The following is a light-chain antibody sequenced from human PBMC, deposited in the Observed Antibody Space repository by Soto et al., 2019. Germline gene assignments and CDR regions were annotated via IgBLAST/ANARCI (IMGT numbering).Light chain of an antibody. Sequence: EIVLMQSPGTLSLSPGERATLSCRASHTISSSYLAWYQQKPGQAPRLLMYGISRRATGIPDRFIGNGSGTEFTLTASSLQPEDFAVYYCQQYNNWPFTFGPGTKVDI. CDR1: HTISSSY. CDR2: GIS. V-gene: IGKV3-20*01. CDR3: QQYNNWPFT. J-gene: IGKJ3*01.